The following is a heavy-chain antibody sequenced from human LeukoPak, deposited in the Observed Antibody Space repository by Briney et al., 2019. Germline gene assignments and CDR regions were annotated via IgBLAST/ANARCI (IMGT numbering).Heavy chain of an antibody. J-gene: IGHJ1*01. Sequence: SETLSLTCTVSGCSISSYSWSWIRQPPGKGLEWFGYISYSGSTNYNPSLKSRGTISVDTSKNQFSLKLRSVTAADTAVYYCARGIDYGDFQHWGQGTLVTVSS. CDR3: ARGIDYGDFQH. D-gene: IGHD4-17*01. CDR2: ISYSGST. CDR1: GCSISSYS. V-gene: IGHV4-59*01.